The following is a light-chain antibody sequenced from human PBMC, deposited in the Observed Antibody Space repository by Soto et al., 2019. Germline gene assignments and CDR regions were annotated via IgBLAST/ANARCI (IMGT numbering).Light chain of an antibody. Sequence: EVVMTQSPATLSVSPGERATLSCRASQSVTSNYLAWYQQKPGQAHRLLIYGVSSRATGVPDRFSGSGSGTDVTLTISRLEPEDFEVYCCQQYTDWPLTFGQGTKVDI. CDR3: QQYTDWPLT. CDR2: GVS. V-gene: IGKV3-20*01. J-gene: IGKJ1*01. CDR1: QSVTSNY.